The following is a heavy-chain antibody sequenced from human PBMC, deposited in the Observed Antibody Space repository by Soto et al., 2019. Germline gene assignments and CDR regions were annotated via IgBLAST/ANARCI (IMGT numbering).Heavy chain of an antibody. CDR3: AHRGYGDYPRDNWFDP. J-gene: IGHJ5*02. CDR2: IYWNDDK. CDR1: GFSLSTTGRG. V-gene: IGHV2-5*01. D-gene: IGHD4-17*01. Sequence: QITLKESGPTLVKPTQALTLTCSFSGFSLSTTGRGVGWVRQPPGKALEWLAVIYWNDDKRFSPSLKSRLTITKDTSNNQVVLTMTNMDPVDTATYYCAHRGYGDYPRDNWFDPWGKGTLVTVSS.